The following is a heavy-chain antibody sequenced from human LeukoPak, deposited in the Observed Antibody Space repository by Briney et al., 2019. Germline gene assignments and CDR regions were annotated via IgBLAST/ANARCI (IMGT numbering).Heavy chain of an antibody. V-gene: IGHV3-23*01. CDR3: AKDRYLLSQGWVDY. D-gene: IGHD3-9*01. CDR1: GFAFGSYA. CDR2: IGSDYDR. Sequence: GGSLRLSCTASGFAFGSYAMAWVRQAPGKGLEGVAAIGSDYDRVHEDSVKGRFTISRDNSKNTLYLQMNSLRAEDTAVYYCAKDRYLLSQGWVDYWGQGTLVTVSS. J-gene: IGHJ4*02.